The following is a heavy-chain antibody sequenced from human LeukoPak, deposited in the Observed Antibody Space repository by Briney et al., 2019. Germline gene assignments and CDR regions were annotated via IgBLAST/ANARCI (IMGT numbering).Heavy chain of an antibody. D-gene: IGHD6-13*01. V-gene: IGHV3-66*01. Sequence: GGSLRLSCAASGFTFSDYYMSWIRQAPGKGLEWVSVIYSGGSTYYADSVKGRFTISRDNSKNTLYLQMNSLRAEDTAVYYCAREGRIAAAGTGPWGQGTLVTVSS. J-gene: IGHJ5*02. CDR3: AREGRIAAAGTGP. CDR1: GFTFSDYY. CDR2: IYSGGST.